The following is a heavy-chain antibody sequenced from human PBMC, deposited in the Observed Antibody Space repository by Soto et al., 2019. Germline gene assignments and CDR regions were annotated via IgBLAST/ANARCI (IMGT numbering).Heavy chain of an antibody. V-gene: IGHV6-1*01. CDR3: ARTTTVTNLYYCYGMDV. CDR1: GDSVSSNSAA. J-gene: IGHJ6*02. Sequence: PSQTLSLTCAISGDSVSSNSAAWNWIRQSPSRGLEWLGRTYYRSKWYNDYAVSVKSRITINPDTSKNQFSLQLNSVTPEDTAVYYCARTTTVTNLYYCYGMDVWGQGTTVTSP. D-gene: IGHD4-17*01. CDR2: TYYRSKWYN.